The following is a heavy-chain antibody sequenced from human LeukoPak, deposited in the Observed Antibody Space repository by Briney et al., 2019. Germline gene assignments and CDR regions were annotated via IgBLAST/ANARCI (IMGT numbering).Heavy chain of an antibody. CDR2: INPNSGGT. CDR1: GYTFTGHY. V-gene: IGHV1-2*02. D-gene: IGHD2-2*01. Sequence: ASVKVSCKASGYTFTGHYMHWVRQAPGQGLEWMGWINPNSGGTNYAQKFQGRVTMTRDTSISTAYMELSRLRSDDTAVYYCARDLSDIVVVPAATDAPFDYWGQGTLVTVSS. CDR3: ARDLSDIVVVPAATDAPFDY. J-gene: IGHJ4*02.